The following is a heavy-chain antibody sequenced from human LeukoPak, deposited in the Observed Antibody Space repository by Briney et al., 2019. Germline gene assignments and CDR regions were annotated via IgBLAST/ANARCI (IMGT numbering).Heavy chain of an antibody. D-gene: IGHD3-16*01. J-gene: IGHJ4*02. CDR2: INWNGGST. V-gene: IGHV3-20*04. CDR1: GFTFDDYG. Sequence: GGPLRLSCAASGFTFDDYGMSWVRQAPGKGLEWVSGINWNGGSTGYADSVKGRFTISRDNAKNSLYLQMNSLRAEDTALYYCARDWSQELCFDYWGQGTLVTVSS. CDR3: ARDWSQELCFDY.